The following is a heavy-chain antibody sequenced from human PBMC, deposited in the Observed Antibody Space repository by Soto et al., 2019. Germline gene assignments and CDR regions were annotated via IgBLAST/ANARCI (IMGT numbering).Heavy chain of an antibody. CDR3: ARTEDGGRSRTPSGWFDA. Sequence: QVTLNESGPVLVKPTETLTLTCTVSGFSLSNGRRGVSWIRQPPGKALEWLAHIFSNDEKRFNTSLKSRLSLSKDTSKSQVVLIMTNMDPVDTATYYCARTEDGGRSRTPSGWFDAWGQWTLVTVSS. V-gene: IGHV2-26*01. CDR2: IFSNDEK. D-gene: IGHD3-10*01. CDR1: GFSLSNGRRG. J-gene: IGHJ5*02.